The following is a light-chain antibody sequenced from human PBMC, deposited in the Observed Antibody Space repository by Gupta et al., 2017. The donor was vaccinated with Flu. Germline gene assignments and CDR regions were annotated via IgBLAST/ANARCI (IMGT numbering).Light chain of an antibody. CDR1: ALPKQY. Sequence: SGDALPKQYAYWYQQKPAQVPVLEIYKDRETPLGIPECFSGSSSRTTVTLTSGGVQAEDEDDYYCRSADSSGTYVFGTGTKVTVL. CDR3: RSADSSGTYV. J-gene: IGLJ1*01. V-gene: IGLV3-25*03. CDR2: KDR.